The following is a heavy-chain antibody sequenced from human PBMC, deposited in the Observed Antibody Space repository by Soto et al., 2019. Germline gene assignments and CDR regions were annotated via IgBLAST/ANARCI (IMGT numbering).Heavy chain of an antibody. V-gene: IGHV1-2*04. D-gene: IGHD3-3*01. CDR3: ARGRRTIFGVVGAFDI. CDR2: INPNSGGT. CDR1: GYTFTGYY. J-gene: IGHJ3*02. Sequence: QVQLVQSGAEVKKPGASVKVSCKASGYTFTGYYMHWVRQAPGQGLEWMGRINPNSGGTNYAQKFQGWVTMTRDTSISTAYMELSRLRSDDTAVYYCARGRRTIFGVVGAFDIWGQGRMVTVSS.